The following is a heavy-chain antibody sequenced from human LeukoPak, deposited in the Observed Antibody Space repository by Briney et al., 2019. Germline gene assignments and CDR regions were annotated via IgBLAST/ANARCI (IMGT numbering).Heavy chain of an antibody. Sequence: SETLSLTCTVSGGSISSSSYYWGWIRQPPGKGLEWIGSIYYSGSTYYNPSLKSRVTISVDTSKNQFSLKLSSVTAADTAVYYCARGQITMVRGVIITLYFDYWGQGTLVTVSS. J-gene: IGHJ4*02. CDR3: ARGQITMVRGVIITLYFDY. D-gene: IGHD3-10*01. V-gene: IGHV4-39*01. CDR2: IYYSGST. CDR1: GGSISSSSYY.